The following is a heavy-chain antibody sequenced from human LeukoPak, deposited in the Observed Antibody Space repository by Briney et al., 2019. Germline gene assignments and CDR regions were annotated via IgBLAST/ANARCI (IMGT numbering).Heavy chain of an antibody. J-gene: IGHJ6*02. D-gene: IGHD2-2*01. V-gene: IGHV4-31*03. CDR1: GGSISSGGYY. Sequence: SETLSLTCTVSGGSISSGGYYWSWIRQHPGKGLEWIEYIYYSGRTYYNPSLKSRVTISVDTSKNQFSLKLSSVTAADTAVYYCARAAEYQLHYTVHYGMDVWGQGTTVTVSS. CDR3: ARAAEYQLHYTVHYGMDV. CDR2: IYYSGRT.